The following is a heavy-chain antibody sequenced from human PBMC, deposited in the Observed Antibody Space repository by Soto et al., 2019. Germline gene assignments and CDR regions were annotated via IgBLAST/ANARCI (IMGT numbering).Heavy chain of an antibody. CDR3: ARHHGPTTSENWFDP. D-gene: IGHD5-12*01. Sequence: QVHLVQSGVEVKTPRASVKVSCQASGYTFFTYDISWVRQAPGQGLEWMGWISTYSGDTKYAQKFQGRVTMTTDTSTTKAYLELRSLRSDDTAVYYCARHHGPTTSENWFDPWGQGTLVTVSS. J-gene: IGHJ5*02. CDR1: GYTFFTYD. V-gene: IGHV1-18*01. CDR2: ISTYSGDT.